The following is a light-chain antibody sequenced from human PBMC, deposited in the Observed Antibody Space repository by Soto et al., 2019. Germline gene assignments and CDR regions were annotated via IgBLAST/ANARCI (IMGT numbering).Light chain of an antibody. V-gene: IGKV3-11*01. CDR2: DAS. Sequence: ECVLTQSPATLAFSPGERPTISFRSSQRFFTSLAWYQQKPGKAPMLLIYDASYMATGVPTRFSGSGSGTDFTLTMSSLEPADFAVYYCQQPEVFGQGTRLEI. J-gene: IGKJ5*01. CDR1: QRFFTS. CDR3: QQPEV.